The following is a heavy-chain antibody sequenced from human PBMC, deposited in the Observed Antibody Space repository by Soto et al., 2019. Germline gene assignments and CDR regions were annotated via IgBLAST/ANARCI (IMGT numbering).Heavy chain of an antibody. CDR1: GGIFTNNA. CDR3: ATSVGIAPTGEDGMDV. Sequence: QVQVVQSGAEVKKPGSSVKVSCKVSGGIFTNNAISWVRQAPGQGLEWLGGVIPLFDTAYYAQIFQGRVTIVADESTTTVYMELSSLKFEDTAVYYCATSVGIAPTGEDGMDVWGQGTSVTVSS. J-gene: IGHJ6*02. D-gene: IGHD2-8*02. CDR2: VIPLFDTA. V-gene: IGHV1-69*01.